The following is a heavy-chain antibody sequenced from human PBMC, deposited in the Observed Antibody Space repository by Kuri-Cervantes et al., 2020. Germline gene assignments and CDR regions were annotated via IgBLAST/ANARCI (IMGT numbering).Heavy chain of an antibody. J-gene: IGHJ4*02. CDR3: GKGYDSGSFYITDY. V-gene: IGHV1-46*01. CDR2: INPTGGST. CDR1: GYPFTSYY. Sequence: ASVKVSCKASGYPFTSYYMHWVRQAPGQGLEWMAMINPTGGSTTYAQKFQGRVTITADKSTSTAYMELSSLRSEDTAVYYCGKGYDSGSFYITDYWGQGALVTVSS. D-gene: IGHD3-10*01.